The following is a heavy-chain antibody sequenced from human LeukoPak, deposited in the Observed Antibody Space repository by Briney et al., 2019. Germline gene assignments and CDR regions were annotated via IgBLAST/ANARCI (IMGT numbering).Heavy chain of an antibody. CDR3: ARIYGLYQEAMDV. D-gene: IGHD3-16*02. V-gene: IGHV4-59*01. CDR1: GASISSYY. J-gene: IGHJ6*02. Sequence: PSETLSLTCTVSGASISSYYWSWIRQPPGQGLEWIGYIYYSGSINYNPSLKSRVSISVDTSKNQFSLKLSSVTAADTAVYYCARIYGLYQEAMDVWGPGITVTVSS. CDR2: IYYSGSI.